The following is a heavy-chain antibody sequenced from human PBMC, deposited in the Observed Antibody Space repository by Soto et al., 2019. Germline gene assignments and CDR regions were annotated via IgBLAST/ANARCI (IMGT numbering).Heavy chain of an antibody. D-gene: IGHD2-8*01. Sequence: QVQLQESGPGLVKPSETLSLTCTVSGGSISGGVHSWGWIRQPPGKGLEWIGDIFDRGRTYYNPSLTGRLTISVHTSEHHFSLRVSSVPAAGPAVSYCASEIMPLTNDWSFDPWGRGPLVTVSS. CDR2: IFDRGRT. J-gene: IGHJ2*01. CDR3: ASEIMPLTNDWSFDP. V-gene: IGHV4-30-4*01. CDR1: GGSISGGVHS.